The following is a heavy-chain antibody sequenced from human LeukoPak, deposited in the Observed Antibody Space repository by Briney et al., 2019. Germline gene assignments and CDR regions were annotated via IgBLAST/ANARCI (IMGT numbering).Heavy chain of an antibody. V-gene: IGHV3-53*01. CDR1: GFTVSSSY. Sequence: PGGSLRLSCAVSGFTVSSSYMTWVRQAPGKGLEWVSITYSDGNTYYAESVKGRFTVSRGYSKNALYLQMNSLRVEDTAMYYCARDLSYFDYWGQGTLVTVSS. CDR2: TYSDGNT. D-gene: IGHD2/OR15-2a*01. J-gene: IGHJ4*02. CDR3: ARDLSYFDY.